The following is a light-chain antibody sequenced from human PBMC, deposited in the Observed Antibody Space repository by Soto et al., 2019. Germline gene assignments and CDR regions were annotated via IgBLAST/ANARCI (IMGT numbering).Light chain of an antibody. J-gene: IGKJ2*01. Sequence: EIVLTQSPGTLSLSPGQRATLSCRASQSISNSYLAWYQHKPCQPPRLLIHGASTRATGIPDRFSGSQSGTDFTLTISRLEPEDSAVFYCQHYGASPYTFGLGTKLEIK. CDR2: GAS. V-gene: IGKV3-20*01. CDR1: QSISNSY. CDR3: QHYGASPYT.